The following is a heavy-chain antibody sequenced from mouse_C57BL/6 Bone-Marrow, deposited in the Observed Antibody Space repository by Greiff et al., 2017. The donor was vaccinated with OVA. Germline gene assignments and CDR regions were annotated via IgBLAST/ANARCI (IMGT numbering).Heavy chain of an antibody. Sequence: EVKLQESGGDLVKPGGSLKLSCAASGFTFSSYGMSWVRQTPDKRLEWVATISSGGSYTYYPDSVKGRFTISRDNAKNTLYLQMSSLKSEDTAMYYCASGGTAQAKERSRLYYFDYWGQGTTLTVSS. V-gene: IGHV5-6*01. D-gene: IGHD3-2*02. CDR1: GFTFSSYG. J-gene: IGHJ2*01. CDR2: ISSGGSYT. CDR3: ASGGTAQAKERSRLYYFDY.